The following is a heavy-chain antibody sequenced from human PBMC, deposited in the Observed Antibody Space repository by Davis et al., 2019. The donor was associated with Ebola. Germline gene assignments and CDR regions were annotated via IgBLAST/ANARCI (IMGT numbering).Heavy chain of an antibody. CDR3: ACLPDI. Sequence: AASVKVSCKASGYTFTGNYMHWVRQAPGQGLEWMGWINTNTGKPMYAKGFTGRSVFSLDTSVSTAYLQINSLKADDTAVYYCACLPDIWGQGTMVTVSS. CDR2: INTNTGKP. CDR1: GYTFTGNY. V-gene: IGHV7-4-1*02. J-gene: IGHJ3*02.